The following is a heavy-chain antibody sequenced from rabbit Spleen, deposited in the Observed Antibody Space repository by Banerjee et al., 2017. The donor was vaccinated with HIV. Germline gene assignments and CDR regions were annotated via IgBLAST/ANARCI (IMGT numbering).Heavy chain of an antibody. CDR1: GFSFSSSDY. V-gene: IGHV1S40*01. CDR3: ARDSGSSFSSYGMDL. J-gene: IGHJ6*01. D-gene: IGHD8-1*01. CDR2: IEGGSSHFS. Sequence: QSLEESGGDLVKPGASLTLTCTASGFSFSSSDYMCWVRQAPGKGLEWIACIEGGSSHFSYFASWAKGRFTISKTSSTTVTLQMTSLTAADTATYFCARDSGSSFSSYGMDLWGQGTLVTVS.